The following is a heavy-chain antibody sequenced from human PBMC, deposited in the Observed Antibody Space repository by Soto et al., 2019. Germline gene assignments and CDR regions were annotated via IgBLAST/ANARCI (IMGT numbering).Heavy chain of an antibody. CDR3: AIRLSAASWFDP. D-gene: IGHD6-25*01. V-gene: IGHV1-18*03. Sequence: ASVKVSCKASGYTFTSYGISWVRQAPGQGLEWMGWISAYNGNTNYAQKLQGRVTMTTDTSTSTAYMELRSLRSYDMSVYYCAIRLSAASWFDPWGQGTLVTVSS. CDR1: GYTFTSYG. J-gene: IGHJ5*02. CDR2: ISAYNGNT.